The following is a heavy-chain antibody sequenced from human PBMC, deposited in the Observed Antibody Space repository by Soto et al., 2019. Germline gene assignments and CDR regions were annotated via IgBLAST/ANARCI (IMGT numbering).Heavy chain of an antibody. Sequence: GASVKVSCKASGYTFTSYYMHWVRQAPGQGLEWMGIINPSGGSTSYAQKFQGRVTMTRDTSTSTVYMELSSLRSEDTAVYYCAREKGAIFGVVTNTGGYYYYGMDVWGQGTTVTVSS. CDR2: INPSGGST. J-gene: IGHJ6*02. CDR3: AREKGAIFGVVTNTGGYYYYGMDV. V-gene: IGHV1-46*01. CDR1: GYTFTSYY. D-gene: IGHD3-3*01.